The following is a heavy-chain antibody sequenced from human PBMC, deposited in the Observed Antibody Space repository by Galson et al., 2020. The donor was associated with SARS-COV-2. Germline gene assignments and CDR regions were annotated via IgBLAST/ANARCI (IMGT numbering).Heavy chain of an antibody. CDR1: GFTFKDFW. D-gene: IGHD6-19*01. V-gene: IGHV3-7*01. J-gene: IGHJ4*02. Sequence: GGSLRLYCAVSGFTFKDFWMSWFRQAPGKGLEWVANLRGDGSEANYVDSVQGRFFISRDNAIDSLFLQMNNLTADDTAVYFCSREGWQGGYWGQGTRVTVSS. CDR3: SREGWQGGY. CDR2: LRGDGSEA.